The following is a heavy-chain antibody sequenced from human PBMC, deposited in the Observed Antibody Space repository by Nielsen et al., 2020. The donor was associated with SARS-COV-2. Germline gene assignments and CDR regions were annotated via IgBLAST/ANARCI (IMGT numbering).Heavy chain of an antibody. D-gene: IGHD2-2*01. J-gene: IGHJ6*03. V-gene: IGHV3-7*03. CDR2: IKQDGSEK. CDR3: AKVSVPAAPYYYYYYMDV. CDR1: GFTFSSYW. Sequence: GGSLRLSCAASGFTFSSYWMNWVRQAPGKGLEWVANIKQDGSEKYYADSVKGRFTISRDNAKNSLYLQMNSLRAEDTALYYCAKVSVPAAPYYYYYYMDVWGKGTTVTVSS.